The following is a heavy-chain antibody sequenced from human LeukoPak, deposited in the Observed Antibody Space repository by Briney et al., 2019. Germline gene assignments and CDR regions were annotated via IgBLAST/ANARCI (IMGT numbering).Heavy chain of an antibody. V-gene: IGHV3-74*01. D-gene: IGHD6-13*01. Sequence: PGGSLRLSCAASGFTFSSYWMHWVRQAPGKGLEWVSRINSDRSSTNYADSVKGRFTISRDNAKNTLYLQMNSLRAEDTAVYYCARVRGAAAGPFDYWGQGTLVTVSS. CDR3: ARVRGAAAGPFDY. J-gene: IGHJ4*02. CDR2: INSDRSST. CDR1: GFTFSSYW.